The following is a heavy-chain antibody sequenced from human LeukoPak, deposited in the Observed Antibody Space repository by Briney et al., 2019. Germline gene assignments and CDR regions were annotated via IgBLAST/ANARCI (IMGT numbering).Heavy chain of an antibody. CDR1: GFTFSSHE. CDR3: ARGVWFDP. J-gene: IGHJ5*02. V-gene: IGHV3-48*03. CDR2: ISSGGSTI. Sequence: GGSLRLSCAASGFTFSSHEMNWVRQPPGKGLEWVSYISSGGSTIYYADSVKGRFTVSRDNAKNSLYLQMNSLRAEDTALYYCARGVWFDPWGQGTLVTVSS.